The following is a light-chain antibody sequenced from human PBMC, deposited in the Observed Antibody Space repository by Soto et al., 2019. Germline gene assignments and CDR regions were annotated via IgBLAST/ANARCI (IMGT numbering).Light chain of an antibody. Sequence: DIQMTQSPSSLSASVGDRVTITCRASQDISNYLAWYQQKPGKPPKLLIYAASTLQSGVPSRFSGSGSGTDFTLTITSLQLEDVASYYCQKYTKAPLPFGGGTKVEL. CDR3: QKYTKAPLP. V-gene: IGKV1-27*01. CDR1: QDISNY. J-gene: IGKJ4*01. CDR2: AAS.